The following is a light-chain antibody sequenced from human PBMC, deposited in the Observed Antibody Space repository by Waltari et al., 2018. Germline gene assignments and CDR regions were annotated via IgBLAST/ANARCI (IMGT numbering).Light chain of an antibody. V-gene: IGLV2-8*01. Sequence: QSALTQPPSASGSPGQSVTISCTGTSSDVGGYDYVSWYQQHPGKAPKLIIYEVNKRPSEFPDRFLGSKSGNTASLTVSGLQAEDEADYYCSAYTSSNNCVFGTGTNVPVL. CDR3: SAYTSSNNCV. J-gene: IGLJ1*01. CDR1: SSDVGGYDY. CDR2: EVN.